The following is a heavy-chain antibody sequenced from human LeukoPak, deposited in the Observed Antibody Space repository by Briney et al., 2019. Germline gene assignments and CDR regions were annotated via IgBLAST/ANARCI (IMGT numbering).Heavy chain of an antibody. D-gene: IGHD6-19*01. J-gene: IGHJ4*02. V-gene: IGHV1-69*06. CDR1: GYTFTSYG. CDR2: IIPIFGTA. Sequence: GASVKVSCKASGYTFTSYGISWVRQAPGQGLEWMGGIIPIFGTANYAQKFQGRVTITADKSTSTAYMELSSLRSEDTAVYYCARSVWSSGWYRTCDYWGQGTLVTVSS. CDR3: ARSVWSSGWYRTCDY.